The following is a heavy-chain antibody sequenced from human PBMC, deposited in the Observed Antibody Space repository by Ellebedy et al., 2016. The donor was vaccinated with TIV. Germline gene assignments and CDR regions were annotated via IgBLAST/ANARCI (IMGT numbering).Heavy chain of an antibody. D-gene: IGHD3-22*01. V-gene: IGHV4-59*01. Sequence: MPSETLSLTCTVSGGSISSYYWSWIRQPPGKGLEWIGYIYYSGSTNYNPSLKSRVTISVDTSKNQFSLKLSSVTAADTAVYYCARDAVDYYDSSGYYGMDVWGQGTTVTVSS. CDR1: GGSISSYY. CDR2: IYYSGST. J-gene: IGHJ6*02. CDR3: ARDAVDYYDSSGYYGMDV.